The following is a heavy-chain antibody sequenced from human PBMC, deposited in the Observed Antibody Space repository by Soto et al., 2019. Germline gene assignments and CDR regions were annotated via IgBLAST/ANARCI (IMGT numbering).Heavy chain of an antibody. CDR2: IYHSGST. V-gene: IGHV4-30-2*01. J-gene: IGHJ3*02. CDR3: ARDPTTVTQKGNAFDI. D-gene: IGHD4-17*01. Sequence: SETLSLTCAVSGGSISSGGYSWSWIRQPPGKGLEWIGYIYHSGSTNYNPSLKSRVTISVDTSKNQFSLKLSSVTAADTAVYYCARDPTTVTQKGNAFDIWGQGTMVTVSS. CDR1: GGSISSGGYS.